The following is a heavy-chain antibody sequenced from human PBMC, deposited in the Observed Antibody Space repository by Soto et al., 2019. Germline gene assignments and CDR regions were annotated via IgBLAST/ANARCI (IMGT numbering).Heavy chain of an antibody. CDR2: SSDSGTFT. CDR3: ARSGDNDNLLDY. J-gene: IGHJ4*02. D-gene: IGHD1-1*01. V-gene: IGHV3-11*06. CDR1: VFTFSDYY. Sequence: QVHLVESGGVLVKPGGSPRLSCAASVFTFSDYYMSWIRQAPGKGLEWLSYSSDSGTFTRYADSVKGRFSISRDNAKNSLYLQINILRGEDTAIYYCARSGDNDNLLDYWGQGTPVTVSS.